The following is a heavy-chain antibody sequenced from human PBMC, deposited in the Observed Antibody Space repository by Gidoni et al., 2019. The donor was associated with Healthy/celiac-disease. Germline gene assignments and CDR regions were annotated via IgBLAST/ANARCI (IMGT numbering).Heavy chain of an antibody. CDR1: RGSISSSSYY. V-gene: IGHV4-39*01. Sequence: QLQLQESGPGLVKPSETLSLTCTVSRGSISSSSYYWGWIRQPPGKGLEWIGSIYYSGSTYYNPSLKSRVTISVDTSKNQFSLKLSSVTAADTAVYYCARGRYSSGWYERGSYNWFDPWGQGTLVTVSS. CDR2: IYYSGST. CDR3: ARGRYSSGWYERGSYNWFDP. J-gene: IGHJ5*02. D-gene: IGHD6-19*01.